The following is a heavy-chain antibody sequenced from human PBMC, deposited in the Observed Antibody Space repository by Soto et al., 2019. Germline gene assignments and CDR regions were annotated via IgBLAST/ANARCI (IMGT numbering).Heavy chain of an antibody. V-gene: IGHV4-59*08. CDR2: IYYSGST. CDR3: VGWYHSSSWYPGYYIDY. J-gene: IGHJ4*02. D-gene: IGHD6-13*01. Sequence: SSETLSLTCTVSGGSISSYYWSWIRQPPGKGLEWIGYIYYSGSTNYNPSLKSRVTISVDTSKNQFSLKLSSVTAADTAVYYCVGWYHSSSWYPGYYIDYWGQGTLVTVSS. CDR1: GGSISSYY.